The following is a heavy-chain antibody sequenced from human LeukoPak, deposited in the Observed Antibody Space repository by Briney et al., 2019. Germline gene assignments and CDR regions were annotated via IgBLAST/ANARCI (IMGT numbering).Heavy chain of an antibody. J-gene: IGHJ2*01. CDR3: AKDGSSGWYDRDWYFDL. D-gene: IGHD6-19*01. CDR2: ISGSGGST. Sequence: PGGSLRLSCAASGFTFSSYAMSWVRQAPGKGLEWVSAISGSGGSTYYADSVKGRFTISRDNSKNTLYLQMNSLRAEDTAVYYCAKDGSSGWYDRDWYFDLWGRGTLVTASS. CDR1: GFTFSSYA. V-gene: IGHV3-23*01.